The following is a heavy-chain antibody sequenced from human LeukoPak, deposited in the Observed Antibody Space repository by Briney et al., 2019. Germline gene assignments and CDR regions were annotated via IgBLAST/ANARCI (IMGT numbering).Heavy chain of an antibody. CDR1: GYTFTSYD. CDR3: ARGALWSGYYVIDY. D-gene: IGHD3-3*01. J-gene: IGHJ4*02. CDR2: MNPNSGNT. V-gene: IGHV1-8*01. Sequence: ASVKVSCKASGYTFTSYDINWVRQATGQGLEWMGWMNPNSGNTGYAQKFQGRVTMTRNTSISTANMELSSLRSEDTAVYYCARGALWSGYYVIDYWGQGTLVTVSS.